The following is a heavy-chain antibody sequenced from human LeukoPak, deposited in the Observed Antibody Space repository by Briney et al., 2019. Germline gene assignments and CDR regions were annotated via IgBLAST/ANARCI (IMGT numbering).Heavy chain of an antibody. CDR3: AREASGSYFHH. CDR1: GFTFSRYP. D-gene: IGHD1-26*01. V-gene: IGHV3-53*01. CDR2: LHSGGST. Sequence: GGSLRLSCAASGFTFSRYPMHWVRQAPGKGLEWVSVLHSGGSTYYADSVKGRFTISRDNSKNTVYLQMNRLRAEDTAVYYCAREASGSYFHHWGQGTLVTVSS. J-gene: IGHJ1*01.